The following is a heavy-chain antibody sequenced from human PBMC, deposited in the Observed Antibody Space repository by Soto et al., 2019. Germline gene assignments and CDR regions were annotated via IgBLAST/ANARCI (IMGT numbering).Heavy chain of an antibody. CDR3: GRHYGGATTGIDY. J-gene: IGHJ4*01. CDR2: IYYSGNT. CDR1: GDSVKNYY. Sequence: SETLSLTCTVSGDSVKNYYWSWIRQPPGKGLEWIGYIYYSGNTNYNPSLKGRVTISVDTSKNQFSLTVRSVTPADTAIYYCGRHYGGATTGIDYWGQGTLVTVSS. D-gene: IGHD1-26*01. V-gene: IGHV4-59*02.